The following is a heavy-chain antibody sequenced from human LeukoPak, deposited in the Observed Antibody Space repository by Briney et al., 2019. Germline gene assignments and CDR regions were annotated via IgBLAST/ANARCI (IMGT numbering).Heavy chain of an antibody. J-gene: IGHJ5*02. D-gene: IGHD3-10*01. V-gene: IGHV4-61*02. CDR2: IYTSGRT. Sequence: PSQTLSLTCTVSGGSISSGRYYWSWIRQPAGKGLEWIGRIYTSGRTNYNPSLKSRVTISVDTSKNQFSLKLSSVTAADTAVYYCARGRSLLYGSGSYSPWGQGTLVTVSS. CDR1: GGSISSGRYY. CDR3: ARGRSLLYGSGSYSP.